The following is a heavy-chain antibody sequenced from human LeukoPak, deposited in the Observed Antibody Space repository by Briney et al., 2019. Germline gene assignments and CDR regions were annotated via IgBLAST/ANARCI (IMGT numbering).Heavy chain of an antibody. J-gene: IGHJ4*02. CDR3: AGWVGY. CDR2: ISSSGNTM. D-gene: IGHD6-19*01. CDR1: GFTFSRYA. Sequence: GGSLRLSCAASGFTFSRYAMNWVRQAPGKGLEWLSSISSSGNTMYYADSVKGRFTISRDNAKNSLYLQMNSLRVEDTAIYYCAGWVGYWGQGTLVTVSS. V-gene: IGHV3-48*03.